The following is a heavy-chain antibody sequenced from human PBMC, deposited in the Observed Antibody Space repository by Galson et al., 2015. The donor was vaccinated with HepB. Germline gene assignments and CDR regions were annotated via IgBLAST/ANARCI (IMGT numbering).Heavy chain of an antibody. CDR3: ARSGSYAVFHS. CDR2: INQDGGEK. V-gene: IGHV3-7*03. D-gene: IGHD3-16*01. J-gene: IGHJ4*02. CDR1: GFTFSNYW. Sequence: SLRLSCAASGFTFSNYWMNWVRQPPGKGLEWVASINQDGGEKYYVDSVKGRFTISRDNAKKSLYPQMNSLRAEDTAVYYCARSGSYAVFHSWGQGTLVTVSS.